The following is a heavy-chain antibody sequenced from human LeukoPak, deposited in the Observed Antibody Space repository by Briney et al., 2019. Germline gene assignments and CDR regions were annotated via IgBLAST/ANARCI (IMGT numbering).Heavy chain of an antibody. J-gene: IGHJ3*02. CDR3: ARSKLELPPGGVNDAFDI. CDR2: FDPEDGET. CDR1: GYTLTELS. V-gene: IGHV1-24*01. D-gene: IGHD1-7*01. Sequence: VASVKVSCKVSGYTLTELSMHWVRQAPGKGLEWMGGFDPEDGETIYAQKFQGRVTMTRDTSISTAYMELSRLRSDDTAVYYCARSKLELPPGGVNDAFDIWGQGTMVTVSS.